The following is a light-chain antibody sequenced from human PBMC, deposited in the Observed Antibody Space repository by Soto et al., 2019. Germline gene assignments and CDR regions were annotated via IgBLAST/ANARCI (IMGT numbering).Light chain of an antibody. Sequence: LTQPSSASGSPGQSVTISCTGTSSDVGGYNFVSWYQQHPGKAPKLMIYEVSQRPSGVSDRFSGSKSGNTASLTVSGLQAEDEADYYCSSYAGRNNLVFGGGTKVPV. CDR1: SSDVGGYNF. CDR2: EVS. V-gene: IGLV2-8*01. J-gene: IGLJ3*02. CDR3: SSYAGRNNLV.